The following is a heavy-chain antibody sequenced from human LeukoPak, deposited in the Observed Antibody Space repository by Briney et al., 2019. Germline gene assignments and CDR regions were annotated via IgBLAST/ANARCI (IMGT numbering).Heavy chain of an antibody. CDR2: IYYSGST. D-gene: IGHD6-19*01. J-gene: IGHJ4*02. V-gene: IGHV4-39*07. CDR3: ARVASPYSSGWYYNY. Sequence: PSETLSLTCTVSGGSISSSSYYWGWIRQPPGKGLEWIGSIYYSGSTYYKPSLRSRVTISVDTSKNQFSLKLSSVTAADTAVCYCARVASPYSSGWYYNYWGQGTLVTVSS. CDR1: GGSISSSSYY.